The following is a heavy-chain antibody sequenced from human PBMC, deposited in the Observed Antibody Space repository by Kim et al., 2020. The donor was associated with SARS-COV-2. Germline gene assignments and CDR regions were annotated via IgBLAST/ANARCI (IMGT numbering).Heavy chain of an antibody. Sequence: GGSLRLSCAASGFTFSSYCMNWVRQAPGKGLEWVANIKQDGSEKYYVDSVKGRFTISRDNAKNSLYLQMNSLRDEDTAAYYCARAGTSRCYLDYWRQGT. CDR2: IKQDGSEK. V-gene: IGHV3-7*04. J-gene: IGHJ4*02. CDR3: ARAGTSRCYLDY. CDR1: GFTFSSYC. D-gene: IGHD2-2*01.